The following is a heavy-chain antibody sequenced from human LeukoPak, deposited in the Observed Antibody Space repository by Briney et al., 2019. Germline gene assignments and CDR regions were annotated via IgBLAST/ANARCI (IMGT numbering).Heavy chain of an antibody. V-gene: IGHV4-59*08. Sequence: SETLSLTCTVSGGSISRYYWSWIRQPPGKGLEWIGYIDDSGRTNYNPSLKSRVTISAATSKNQFSLKLISESAADTAVYYCARHGGAYSFDYWGQGTLVTVSS. D-gene: IGHD2-21*01. J-gene: IGHJ4*02. CDR3: ARHGGAYSFDY. CDR1: GGSISRYY. CDR2: IDDSGRT.